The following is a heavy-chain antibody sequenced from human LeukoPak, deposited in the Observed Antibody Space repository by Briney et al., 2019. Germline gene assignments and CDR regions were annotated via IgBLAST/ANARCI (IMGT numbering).Heavy chain of an antibody. Sequence: SETLSLTCAVSGGSIRSYYWNWVRQPPGKGLEWIAYINNSGSTNYNPSLKSRVDISGDTFNNQFSLMLAAVTAADTAVYYCARGSCWYPHWGQGTLVTVSS. V-gene: IGHV4-59*01. CDR1: GGSIRSYY. D-gene: IGHD6-19*01. J-gene: IGHJ1*01. CDR2: INNSGST. CDR3: ARGSCWYPH.